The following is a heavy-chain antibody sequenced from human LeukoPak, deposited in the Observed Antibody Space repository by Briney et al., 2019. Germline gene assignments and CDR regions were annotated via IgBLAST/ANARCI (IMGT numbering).Heavy chain of an antibody. CDR1: GFTFSTYA. CDR3: AKSYCSGGSCYSDLPYYFDF. J-gene: IGHJ4*02. D-gene: IGHD2-15*01. V-gene: IGHV3-23*01. Sequence: GGSLRLSCAASGFTFSTYAMTWVRQTPGKRLEWVSGISGDGRTTYFADFVKGRFTVSRDNSKNTLYLQMNSLRAEDTAVYYCAKSYCSGGSCYSDLPYYFDFWGQGTPVTVSS. CDR2: ISGDGRTT.